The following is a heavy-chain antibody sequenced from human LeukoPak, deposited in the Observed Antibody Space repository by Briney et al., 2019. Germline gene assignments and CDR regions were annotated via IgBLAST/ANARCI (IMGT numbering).Heavy chain of an antibody. Sequence: GESLKISCKGSGYTFDTYWIGWVRQMPGKGLEWMGIIYPGDSDTKYRPSFQGQVTFSVDKSTTTAYLHWSSLKASDTAMYFCVRRGVLPAAPDAFEIWGQGTMVIVSS. D-gene: IGHD2-2*01. CDR3: VRRGVLPAAPDAFEI. CDR2: IYPGDSDT. J-gene: IGHJ3*02. CDR1: GYTFDTYW. V-gene: IGHV5-51*01.